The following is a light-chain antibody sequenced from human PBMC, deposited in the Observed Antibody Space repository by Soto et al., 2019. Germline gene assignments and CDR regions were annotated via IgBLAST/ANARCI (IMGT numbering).Light chain of an antibody. V-gene: IGLV2-11*01. J-gene: IGLJ1*01. CDR1: SSDVGGYNY. CDR3: CSYAGSYTYV. CDR2: DVS. Sequence: VLTQPRSVTWSPGQSVTITCTRTSSDVGGYNYVSWYQQHPGKAPKLMIYDVSKRPSGVPDRFSGSKSGNTASLTISGLQAEDEADYYCCSYAGSYTYVFGTGTKVTVL.